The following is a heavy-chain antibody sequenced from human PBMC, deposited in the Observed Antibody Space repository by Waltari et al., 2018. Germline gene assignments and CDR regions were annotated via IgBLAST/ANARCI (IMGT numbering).Heavy chain of an antibody. CDR3: AREGSSSSGFDP. CDR1: VGSISRGGYY. V-gene: IGHV4-31*03. Sequence: QVQLQESGPGLVKPSQTLSLPCTVSVGSISRGGYYWSWIRQHPGKGLGWIGYIYYSGSTDYNPSLKSRVTISVDTSKNQFSLKLGAVTAADTAGYYCAREGSSSSGFDPWGQGTLVTVSS. CDR2: IYYSGST. D-gene: IGHD6-6*01. J-gene: IGHJ5*02.